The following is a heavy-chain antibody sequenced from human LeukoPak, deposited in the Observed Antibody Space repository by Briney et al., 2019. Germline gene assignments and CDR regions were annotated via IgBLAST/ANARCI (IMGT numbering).Heavy chain of an antibody. J-gene: IGHJ4*02. D-gene: IGHD1-26*01. CDR2: IHSSGST. Sequence: GSLRLSCAAFGFTFTTYSMNWLRQSPGKGLEWFGYIHSSGSTDYNPSLKSRVTLSVDTSQNQFSLNLNSVTAADTAVYYCARHGLLLVGSSTIYFDNWGQGILVTVSS. CDR3: ARHGLLLVGSSTIYFDN. CDR1: GFTFTTYS. V-gene: IGHV4-59*08.